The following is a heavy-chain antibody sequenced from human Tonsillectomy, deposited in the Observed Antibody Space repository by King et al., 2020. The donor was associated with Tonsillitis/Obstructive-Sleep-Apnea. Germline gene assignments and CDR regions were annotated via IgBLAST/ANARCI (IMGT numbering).Heavy chain of an antibody. CDR1: GFTFRSYW. V-gene: IGHV3-7*04. Sequence: VQLVESGGGLVQPGGSLRLSCAASGFTFRSYWMTWVRQAPGKGLEWVANIKYDGREKYYVDSVKGRFTIFRDNAKSSLYLQMNSLRAEDTAVYYCARVHIFDYWGQGTLVTVSS. CDR3: ARVHIFDY. J-gene: IGHJ4*02. CDR2: IKYDGREK.